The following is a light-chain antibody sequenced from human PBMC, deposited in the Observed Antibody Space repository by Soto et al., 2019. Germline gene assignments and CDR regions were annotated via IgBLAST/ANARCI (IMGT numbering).Light chain of an antibody. Sequence: QSVLTQPASVSGSPGQSLTISCTGTSSDVGGYNYVSWYQQHPGKAPKLMIYDVSNRPSGVSNRLSGSKSGNTASLTISGLQAEDEADYYCSSYTSSSTRVVFGGGTKLTVL. CDR2: DVS. CDR3: SSYTSSSTRVV. V-gene: IGLV2-14*01. J-gene: IGLJ2*01. CDR1: SSDVGGYNY.